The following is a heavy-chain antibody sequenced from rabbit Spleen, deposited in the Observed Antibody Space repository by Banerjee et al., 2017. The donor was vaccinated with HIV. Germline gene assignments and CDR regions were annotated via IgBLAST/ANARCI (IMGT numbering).Heavy chain of an antibody. CDR3: ARTHTDSSSYSV. V-gene: IGHV1S69*01. Sequence: QSLEESGGRLVTPGTPLTLTCTVSGFSLNSYAVSWVRQAPGKGLEYIGIISSSGSTYYASWAKGRFTISKTSTTVDLKITSPTTEDTATYFCARTHTDSSSYSVWGPGTLVTVS. J-gene: IGHJ4*02. D-gene: IGHD1-1*01. CDR2: ISSSGST. CDR1: GFSLNSYA.